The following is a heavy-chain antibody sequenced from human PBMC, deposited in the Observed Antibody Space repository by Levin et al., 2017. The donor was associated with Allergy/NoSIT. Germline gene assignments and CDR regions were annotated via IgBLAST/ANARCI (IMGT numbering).Heavy chain of an antibody. D-gene: IGHD1-26*01. CDR1: GGTFSSYA. Sequence: KISCKASGGTFSSYAISWVRQAPGQGLEWMGGIIPIFGTANYAQKFQGRVTITADESTSTAYMELSSLRSEDTAVYYCARLSGSYIGPLDYWGQGTLVTVSS. J-gene: IGHJ4*02. CDR2: IIPIFGTA. CDR3: ARLSGSYIGPLDY. V-gene: IGHV1-69*01.